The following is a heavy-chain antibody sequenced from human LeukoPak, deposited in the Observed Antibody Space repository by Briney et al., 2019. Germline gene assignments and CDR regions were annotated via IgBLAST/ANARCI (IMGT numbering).Heavy chain of an antibody. CDR2: ISPDGSTK. D-gene: IGHD6-13*01. CDR1: GFTFSRSW. V-gene: IGHV3-7*03. J-gene: IGHJ4*02. CDR3: ATGASGSWDF. Sequence: GGSLRLSCAASGFTFSRSWMSWVRQPPGKGLEWVANISPDGSTKYHMDSVKGRFTIPRDNAKDSLYLEMSRLRDDDTAMYYCATGASGSWDFGGQGTLVTVSS.